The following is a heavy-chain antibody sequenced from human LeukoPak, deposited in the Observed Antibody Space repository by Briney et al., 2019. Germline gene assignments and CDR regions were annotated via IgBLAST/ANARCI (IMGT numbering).Heavy chain of an antibody. CDR3: ARLIPYYYDSSGYAAGFDY. D-gene: IGHD3-22*01. V-gene: IGHV4-39*01. J-gene: IGHJ4*02. Sequence: PSETLSLTCTVSGGSISSSSYYWGWVRQPPGKGLEWIGSIYYSGSTYYNPSLKSRVTISVDTSKNQFSLKLSSVTAADTAVYYCARLIPYYYDSSGYAAGFDYWGQGTLVTVSS. CDR2: IYYSGST. CDR1: GGSISSSSYY.